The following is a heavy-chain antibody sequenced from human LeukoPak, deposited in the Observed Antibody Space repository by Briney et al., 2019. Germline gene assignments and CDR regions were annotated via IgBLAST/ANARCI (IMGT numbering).Heavy chain of an antibody. D-gene: IGHD4-11*01. Sequence: SGPTLVHPTQPLTLTCTFSGFSLSTSGVGVGWIRQPPGKALEWLALIYWDDDKRYSPSLKSRLTITKDTSKNQVVLTMTNMDPVDTATYYCAHRRTYSNYGIYFDYWGQGTLVTVSS. V-gene: IGHV2-5*02. CDR2: IYWDDDK. CDR1: GFSLSTSGVG. J-gene: IGHJ4*02. CDR3: AHRRTYSNYGIYFDY.